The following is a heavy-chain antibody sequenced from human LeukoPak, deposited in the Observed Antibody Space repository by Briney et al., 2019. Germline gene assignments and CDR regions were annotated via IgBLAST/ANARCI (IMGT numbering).Heavy chain of an antibody. CDR1: GGSISSSSYY. J-gene: IGHJ6*03. CDR2: IYYSGST. CDR3: ARPQMSYYYYMDV. D-gene: IGHD5-24*01. Sequence: SETLSLTCTVSGGSISSSSYYWGWIRQPPGKGLEWIGSIYYSGSTYYNPSLKSRVTISVDTSKNHFPLKLSSVNAADTAVYYCARPQMSYYYYMDVWGKGTTVTVSS. V-gene: IGHV4-39*02.